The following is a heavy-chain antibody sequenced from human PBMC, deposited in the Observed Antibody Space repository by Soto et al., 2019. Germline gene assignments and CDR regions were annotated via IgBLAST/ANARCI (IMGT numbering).Heavy chain of an antibody. V-gene: IGHV3-48*01. J-gene: IGHJ4*02. CDR1: GFTFSSYS. Sequence: EVQLVESGGGLVQPGGSLRLSCAASGFTFSSYSMNWVRQAPGKGLEWVSYISSSSSTIYYADSVKGRFTISRDNAKNSRYLQINRLRAEDTAVYYCAREAAWRIVATINRGAIDYWGQGTLVTVSS. CDR3: AREAAWRIVATINRGAIDY. CDR2: ISSSSSTI. D-gene: IGHD5-12*01.